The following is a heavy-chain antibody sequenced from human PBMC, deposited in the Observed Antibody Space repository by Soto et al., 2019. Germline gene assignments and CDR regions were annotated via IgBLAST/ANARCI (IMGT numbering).Heavy chain of an antibody. D-gene: IGHD3-10*01. J-gene: IGHJ4*02. V-gene: IGHV1-3*01. CDR3: ARGVHGSGGLYYFDY. Sequence: ASVKVSCKASGYTFTSYAMHWVRQAPGQRLEWMGWINAGNGNTKYSQKFQGRVTITRDTSASTAYMELSSLRSEDTAVYYCARGVHGSGGLYYFDYWGQGTLVTVSS. CDR1: GYTFTSYA. CDR2: INAGNGNT.